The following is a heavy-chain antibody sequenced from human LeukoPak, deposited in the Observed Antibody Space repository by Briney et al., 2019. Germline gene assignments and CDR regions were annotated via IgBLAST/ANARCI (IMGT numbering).Heavy chain of an antibody. CDR3: ARDMSEWLLTPDDAFDI. J-gene: IGHJ3*02. D-gene: IGHD5-12*01. CDR1: GYTFTGYY. CDR2: INPNSGGT. V-gene: IGHV1-2*02. Sequence: ASVKDSCKASGYTFTGYYMHWVRQAPGQGLEWMGWINPNSGGTNYAQKFQGRVTMTRDTSISTAYMELSRLRSDDTAVYYCARDMSEWLLTPDDAFDIWGQGTMVTVSS.